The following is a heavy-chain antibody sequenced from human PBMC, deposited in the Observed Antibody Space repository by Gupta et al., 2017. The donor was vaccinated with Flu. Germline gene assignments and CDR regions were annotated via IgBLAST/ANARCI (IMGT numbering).Heavy chain of an antibody. CDR1: GFIYSEYW. V-gene: IGHV3-7*01. Sequence: EVQLVESGGGLVQPGGSLRLSCAASGFIYSEYWMSWVRQAPGKGLEWVANINQDGTEKYYVDSVEGRFAISRDNARASLFVQINSLRVEDTAVYYCAKGRRPLVQRDFYGMDVWGRGTTVTVSS. CDR3: AKGRRPLVQRDFYGMDV. CDR2: INQDGTEK. D-gene: IGHD2-8*02. J-gene: IGHJ6*02.